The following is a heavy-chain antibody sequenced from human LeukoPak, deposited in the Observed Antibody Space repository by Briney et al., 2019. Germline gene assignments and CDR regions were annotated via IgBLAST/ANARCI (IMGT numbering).Heavy chain of an antibody. Sequence: PSETLSLTCTVSGGSIISSSYYWGWIRQPPGKGLEWIGSIYYTGSAYYNPSLRSRVTMSVDTSKNQFSLKLSSVTAADTAVYYCATTTEKLRFLEWSPRHPAFDIWGQGTMVTVSS. J-gene: IGHJ3*02. V-gene: IGHV4-39*07. CDR1: GGSIISSSYY. D-gene: IGHD3-3*01. CDR2: IYYTGSA. CDR3: ATTTEKLRFLEWSPRHPAFDI.